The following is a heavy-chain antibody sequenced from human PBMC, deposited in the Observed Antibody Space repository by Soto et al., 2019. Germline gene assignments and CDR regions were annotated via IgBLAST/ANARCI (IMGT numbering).Heavy chain of an antibody. CDR3: ARHARIAAAGAPGAFDI. V-gene: IGHV4-39*01. CDR1: GGSISSSSYY. D-gene: IGHD6-13*01. CDR2: IYYSGST. Sequence: QLQLQESGPGLVKPSETLSLTCTVSGGSISSSSYYWGWIRQPPGKGLEWIGSIYYSGSTYYNPSLKSRVTISVDTSKNQFSLKLSSVTAADTAVYYCARHARIAAAGAPGAFDIWGQGTMVTVSS. J-gene: IGHJ3*02.